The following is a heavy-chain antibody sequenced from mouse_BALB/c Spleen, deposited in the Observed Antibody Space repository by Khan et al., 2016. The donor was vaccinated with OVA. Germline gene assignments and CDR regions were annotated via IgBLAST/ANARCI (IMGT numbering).Heavy chain of an antibody. V-gene: IGHV14-3*02. J-gene: IGHJ4*01. CDR3: ASSYYYGCSY. Sequence: VQLQQPVAEFVKTGASVKLSCTASGFNIKDTYMHWIKQRPEQGLEWIGRIDPANGNTKFVPKFQGKATITSDTSSNTAYLQLSSLTSEDTAVYYCASSYYYGCSYWGQRTSGTVSS. CDR2: IDPANGNT. D-gene: IGHD1-1*01. CDR1: GFNIKDTY.